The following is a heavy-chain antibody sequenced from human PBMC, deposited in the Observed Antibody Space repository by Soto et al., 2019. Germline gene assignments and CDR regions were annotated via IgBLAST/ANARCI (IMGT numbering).Heavy chain of an antibody. CDR2: IYYSGST. D-gene: IGHD2-2*01. CDR1: GGSISSGDYY. CDR3: ARDPRVVPAADSSYWYFDL. Sequence: QVQLQESGPGLVKPSQTLSLTCTVSGGSISSGDYYWSWFRQPPGKGLEWIGYIYYSGSTYYNPSLKSRVTISVDTSKNQFSLKLSSVTAADTAVYYCARDPRVVPAADSSYWYFDLWGRGTLVTVSS. V-gene: IGHV4-30-4*01. J-gene: IGHJ2*01.